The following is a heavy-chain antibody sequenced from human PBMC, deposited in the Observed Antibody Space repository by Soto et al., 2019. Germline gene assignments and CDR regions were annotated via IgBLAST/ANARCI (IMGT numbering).Heavy chain of an antibody. CDR1: GFTVSSNY. Sequence: GGSLRLSCAASGFTVSSNYVSWVRQAPGKGLEWVSLLSRSGAATYYADSVKGRFTISRDNAKNSLYLQMNSLRAEDTAVYYCARGCSSTSCYSWGQGTLVTVSS. J-gene: IGHJ4*02. CDR2: LSRSGAAT. V-gene: IGHV3-11*04. D-gene: IGHD2-2*01. CDR3: ARGCSSTSCYS.